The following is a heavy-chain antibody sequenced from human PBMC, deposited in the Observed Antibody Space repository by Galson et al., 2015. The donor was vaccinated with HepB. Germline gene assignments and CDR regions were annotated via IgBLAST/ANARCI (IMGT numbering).Heavy chain of an antibody. CDR3: ASLRFLEWLLFDY. Sequence: SLRLSCAASGFTFSSYAMSWVRQAPGKGLEWVSAISGSGGSTYYADSVKGRFTISRDNSKNTLYLQMNSLRAEDTAVYYCASLRFLEWLLFDYWGQGTLVTVSS. CDR1: GFTFSSYA. J-gene: IGHJ4*02. V-gene: IGHV3-23*01. CDR2: ISGSGGST. D-gene: IGHD3-3*01.